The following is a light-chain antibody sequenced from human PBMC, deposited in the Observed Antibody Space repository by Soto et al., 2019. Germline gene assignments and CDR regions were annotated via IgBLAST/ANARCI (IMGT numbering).Light chain of an antibody. CDR1: QSVSSSY. CDR3: QQYGNSRWT. J-gene: IGKJ1*01. V-gene: IGKV3-20*01. CDR2: GTS. Sequence: EIVLTQSPDTLSLSPGERATLSCRASQSVSSSYLAWYQQTPGQAPRLLIYGTSNRATGIPDRFSRSGSGTDFTLTISRLEPEDFAVYYCQQYGNSRWTFGQGTKVEIK.